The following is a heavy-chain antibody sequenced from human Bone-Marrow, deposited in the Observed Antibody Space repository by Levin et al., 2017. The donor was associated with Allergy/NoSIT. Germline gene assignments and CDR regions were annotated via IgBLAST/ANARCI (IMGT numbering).Heavy chain of an antibody. Sequence: GGSLRLSCAGSGFTFSDVWMSWVRRAPGKGLEWVGRLKSKNDGGTADYGAPVKGRFTISRDDSRNSLYLQMNSMKTEDAAVYYCTTDDLFEQLEPLYWGQGTLVTVSS. CDR3: TTDDLFEQLEPLY. V-gene: IGHV3-15*01. CDR1: GFTFSDVW. J-gene: IGHJ4*02. D-gene: IGHD1-1*01. CDR2: LKSKNDGGTA.